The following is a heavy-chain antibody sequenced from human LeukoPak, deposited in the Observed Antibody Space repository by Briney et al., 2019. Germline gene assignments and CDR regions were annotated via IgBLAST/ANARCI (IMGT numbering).Heavy chain of an antibody. CDR2: IWYDGSNT. CDR1: GFTFGSYG. D-gene: IGHD5/OR15-5a*01. V-gene: IGHV3-33*08. J-gene: IGHJ4*02. Sequence: GGSLRLSFTASGFTFGSYGMHWVRQAPGKGLEWVAMIWYDGSNTYYADSVKGRFTISRDNSKNTLFLQMDSLRAEDTAVYYFVIDRSTTHFYYWGQGTLVTVSS. CDR3: VIDRSTTHFYY.